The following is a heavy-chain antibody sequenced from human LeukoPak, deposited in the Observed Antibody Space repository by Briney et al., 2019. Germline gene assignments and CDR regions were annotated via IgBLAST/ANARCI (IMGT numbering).Heavy chain of an antibody. J-gene: IGHJ4*02. CDR3: AGYDHTNYLAY. CDR1: GVSISSNY. V-gene: IGHV4-59*13. D-gene: IGHD1-14*01. Sequence: PSETLSLTCTVSGVSISSNYWSWIRQPPGKGLEWIGYTSYSGNTNYNPSLKSRVTMSVGTSKNQLSLSLNSVTAADTAVYYCAGYDHTNYLAYWGQGTLVTVSS. CDR2: TSYSGNT.